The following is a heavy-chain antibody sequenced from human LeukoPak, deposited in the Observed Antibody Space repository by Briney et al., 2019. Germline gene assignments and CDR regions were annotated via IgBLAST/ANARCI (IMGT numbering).Heavy chain of an antibody. D-gene: IGHD3-3*01. V-gene: IGHV1-2*02. CDR3: ANTPTYYDFWSAWGWFDP. Sequence: ASVKVSCKASGYTFTGYYMHWVRQAPGQGLEWMGWINPNSGGTNYAQKFQGRVTMTRDTSISTAYMELSRLRSDDTAVYYCANTPTYYDFWSAWGWFDPWGRGTLVTVSS. J-gene: IGHJ5*02. CDR2: INPNSGGT. CDR1: GYTFTGYY.